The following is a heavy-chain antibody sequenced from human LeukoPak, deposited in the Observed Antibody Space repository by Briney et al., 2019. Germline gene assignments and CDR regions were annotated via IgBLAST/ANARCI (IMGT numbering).Heavy chain of an antibody. CDR2: IIGSSGST. CDR1: GFTFSNYA. J-gene: IGHJ6*03. V-gene: IGHV3-23*01. CDR3: AKMRGQYYHSYYMGA. Sequence: PGGSLRLSCAASGFTFSNYAMSWVRQAPGKGLEWVSVIIGSSGSTFYADSVKGRFTISRDNSKNTLYLQMNSLTAEDTAVYYCAKMRGQYYHSYYMGAWGKGTTVTVSS.